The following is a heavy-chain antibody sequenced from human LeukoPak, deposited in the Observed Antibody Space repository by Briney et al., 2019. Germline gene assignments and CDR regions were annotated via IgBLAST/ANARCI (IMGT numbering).Heavy chain of an antibody. Sequence: SVKVSCKASGGTFSSYAISWVRQAPGQGLEWMGGIIPIFGTANYAQKFQGRVTITADESTSTAYMELSSLRSEDTAVYYCARVRYCSSTSCYPGRPSFDYWSQGTLVTVSS. D-gene: IGHD2-2*01. V-gene: IGHV1-69*13. CDR2: IIPIFGTA. J-gene: IGHJ4*02. CDR3: ARVRYCSSTSCYPGRPSFDY. CDR1: GGTFSSYA.